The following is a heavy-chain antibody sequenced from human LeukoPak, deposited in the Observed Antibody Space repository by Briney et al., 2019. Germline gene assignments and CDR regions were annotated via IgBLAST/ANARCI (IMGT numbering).Heavy chain of an antibody. Sequence: SETLSLTCTVSGGSIISYYWSWIRQPAGKGLEWIGRIYSGGSTNYNPSLKSRVTMSVDSSNNQFSLKLSSVTAADTAVFYCARENTGSYREFDYWGQGTLVTVSS. J-gene: IGHJ4*02. CDR1: GGSIISYY. CDR3: ARENTGSYREFDY. D-gene: IGHD1-26*01. CDR2: IYSGGST. V-gene: IGHV4-4*07.